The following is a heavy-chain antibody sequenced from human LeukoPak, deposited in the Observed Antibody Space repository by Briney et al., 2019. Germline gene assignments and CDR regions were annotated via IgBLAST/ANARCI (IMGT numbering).Heavy chain of an antibody. CDR3: ARGRISRDWLAHLDL. CDR2: IYYDGST. Sequence: SETLSLTCTVSGGSISSYHWSWIRQPPGKGLEWIGYIYYDGSTNYNPSLKSRVTISVDTSKDQFSLKLTSVTAADTAVYYCARGRISRDWLAHLDLWGKGTLVTVSS. J-gene: IGHJ5*02. D-gene: IGHD3/OR15-3a*01. V-gene: IGHV4-59*01. CDR1: GGSISSYH.